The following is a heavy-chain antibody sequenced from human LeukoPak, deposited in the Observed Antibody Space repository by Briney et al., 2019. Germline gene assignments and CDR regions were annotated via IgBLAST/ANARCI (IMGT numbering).Heavy chain of an antibody. Sequence: GGSLRLSCAASGFTFSSYWMHWVRQAPGKGLVWVSRINSDGSSTNYADSVKGRFTISRDNAKNTLYLQMNSLRAEDTAVYYCARDSGVRGSEYYFDYWGQGTLVTVSS. CDR1: GFTFSSYW. CDR3: ARDSGVRGSEYYFDY. J-gene: IGHJ4*02. V-gene: IGHV3-74*01. D-gene: IGHD3-16*01. CDR2: INSDGSST.